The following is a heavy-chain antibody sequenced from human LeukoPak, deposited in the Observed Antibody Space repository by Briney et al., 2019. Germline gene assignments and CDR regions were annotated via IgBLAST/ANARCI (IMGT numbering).Heavy chain of an antibody. J-gene: IGHJ6*02. CDR3: ARGEPAPRLYSSSSDQVPGGV. D-gene: IGHD6-13*01. V-gene: IGHV3-48*04. CDR2: ISSSSSTI. CDR1: GFTFSGYS. Sequence: PEGSLRLSCAASGFTFSGYSMNWVRQAPGKGLEWVSYISSSSSTIYYADSVRGRFTISRDNAKNSLYLQMNSLRAEDTAVYYCARGEPAPRLYSSSSDQVPGGVWGQGTTVTVSS.